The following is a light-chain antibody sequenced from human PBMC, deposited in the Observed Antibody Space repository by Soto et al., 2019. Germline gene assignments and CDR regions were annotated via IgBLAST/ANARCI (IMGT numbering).Light chain of an antibody. CDR1: QSVSNY. CDR2: DTS. V-gene: IGKV3-11*01. Sequence: EIVLTQSPATLSLSPGERATLSCRASQSVSNYLAWYQQKPGQAPRLLIYDTSNRATGIPTRFSGSGSGTDFTLTISRLEPEDFGIYYCQHRIKWPDNFGQGTKVDIK. CDR3: QHRIKWPDN. J-gene: IGKJ2*01.